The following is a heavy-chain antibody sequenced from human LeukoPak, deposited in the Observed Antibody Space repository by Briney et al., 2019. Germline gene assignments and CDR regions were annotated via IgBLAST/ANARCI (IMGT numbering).Heavy chain of an antibody. CDR3: GRPRRVGAIWGGSDY. CDR1: GYRLTRYW. J-gene: IGHJ4*02. D-gene: IGHD1-26*01. CDR2: THPCDPDT. Sequence: VESLKMYCKCSGYRLTRYWIGWMRQMPGNGLDWMGNTHPCDPDTSYSPSFQGQDTIAADQSISTAYLKWSSLKASDTAMYYCGRPRRVGAIWGGSDYWGQGNPVTVSS. V-gene: IGHV5-51*01.